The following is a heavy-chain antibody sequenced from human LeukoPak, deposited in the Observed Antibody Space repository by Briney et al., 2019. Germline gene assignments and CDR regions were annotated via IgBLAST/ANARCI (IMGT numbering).Heavy chain of an antibody. CDR3: VTDTISLRFSGGFDL. CDR2: IGRAGDT. CDR1: GFTFSGYD. Sequence: GGSLRLSCAASGFTFSGYDMNWVRQATGKGLEWVSAIGRAGDTYYSGSVKGRFTISRETGKNSLYLQMNSLRAGDTAVYYCVTDTISLRFSGGFDLCGGGTLVTVSS. J-gene: IGHJ2*01. V-gene: IGHV3-13*04. D-gene: IGHD3-3*02.